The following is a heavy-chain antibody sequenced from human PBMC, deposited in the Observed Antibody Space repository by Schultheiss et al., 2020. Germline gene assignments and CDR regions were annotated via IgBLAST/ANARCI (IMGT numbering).Heavy chain of an antibody. CDR2: ISYDGSNK. D-gene: IGHD2-2*02. V-gene: IGHV3-30*18. CDR3: AKDLDCSSTSCYRGMNDYYYYGMDV. CDR1: GFTFSSYG. Sequence: GGSLRLSCAASGFTFSSYGMHWVRQAPGKGLEWVAVISYDGSNKYYADSVKGRFTISRDNSKNTLYLQMNSLRAEDTAVYYCAKDLDCSSTSCYRGMNDYYYYGMDVWGQGTTVTVSS. J-gene: IGHJ6*02.